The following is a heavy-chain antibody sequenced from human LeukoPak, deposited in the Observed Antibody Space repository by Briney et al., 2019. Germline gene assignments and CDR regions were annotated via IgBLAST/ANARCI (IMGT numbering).Heavy chain of an antibody. V-gene: IGHV3-30*18. CDR1: GFTFSSYG. CDR3: AKVRVWFGENHFDY. Sequence: GGSLRLSCAASGFTFSSYGMHWVRQAPGKGLEWVAVISYDGSNKYYADSVKGRFTISRDNSKNTLYLQMNSLRAEDTAVYYCAKVRVWFGENHFDYWGQGTLVTVSS. D-gene: IGHD3-10*01. CDR2: ISYDGSNK. J-gene: IGHJ4*02.